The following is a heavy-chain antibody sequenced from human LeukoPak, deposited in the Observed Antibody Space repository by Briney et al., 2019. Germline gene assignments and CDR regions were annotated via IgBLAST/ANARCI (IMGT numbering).Heavy chain of an antibody. CDR1: GYTFTRYY. CDR2: INPSGGST. CDR3: ARWVDCSSTSCSFIGFDP. D-gene: IGHD2-2*01. V-gene: IGHV1-46*01. J-gene: IGHJ5*02. Sequence: ASVKVSCKASGYTFTRYYMHWVRQAPGHGLEWMGIINPSGGSTSYAQKFQGRVTMTRDTSTSTVYMELSSLRSEDTAVYYCARWVDCSSTSCSFIGFDPWGQGTLVTVSS.